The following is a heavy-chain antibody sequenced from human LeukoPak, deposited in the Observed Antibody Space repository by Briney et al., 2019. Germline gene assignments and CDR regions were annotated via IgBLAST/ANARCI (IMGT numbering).Heavy chain of an antibody. J-gene: IGHJ6*03. Sequence: GGSLRLSCAASGFTFSSYAMSWVRQAPGKGLEWVSVIYSGGSTYYADSVKGRFTISRDNSKNTLYLQMNSLRAEDTAVYYCARAHRGSSGYYTAYYYYYMDVWGKGTTVTISS. CDR1: GFTFSSYA. CDR2: IYSGGST. CDR3: ARAHRGSSGYYTAYYYYYMDV. D-gene: IGHD3-22*01. V-gene: IGHV3-66*01.